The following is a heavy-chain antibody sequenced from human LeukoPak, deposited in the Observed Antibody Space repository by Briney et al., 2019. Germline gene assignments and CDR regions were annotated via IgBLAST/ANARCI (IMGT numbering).Heavy chain of an antibody. CDR1: GFTFSSYA. Sequence: PGGSLRLSCAASGFTFSSYAMSWVRQAPGKGLEWVSAISGSGGSTYYADSVKGRFTISRDNSKNTLYLQMNSLRAEDTAVYFCARGNGDYDAYWYFDLWGRGALVTVSS. CDR3: ARGNGDYDAYWYFDL. D-gene: IGHD4-17*01. J-gene: IGHJ2*01. CDR2: ISGSGGST. V-gene: IGHV3-23*01.